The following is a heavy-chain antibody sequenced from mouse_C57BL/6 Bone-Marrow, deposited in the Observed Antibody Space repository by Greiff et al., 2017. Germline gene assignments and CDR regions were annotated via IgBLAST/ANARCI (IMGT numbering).Heavy chain of an antibody. D-gene: IGHD1-1*01. CDR2: IDPSDSYT. CDR3: ARAVLLRSFDY. Sequence: QVQLQQPGAELVMPGASVKLSCKASGYTFTSYWMHWVKQRPGQGLAWIGEIDPSDSYTNYNQKFTGKSTLTVDKSSSTAYMQLSSLTSEDSAVYYCARAVLLRSFDYWGQGTTLTVSS. J-gene: IGHJ2*01. CDR1: GYTFTSYW. V-gene: IGHV1-69*01.